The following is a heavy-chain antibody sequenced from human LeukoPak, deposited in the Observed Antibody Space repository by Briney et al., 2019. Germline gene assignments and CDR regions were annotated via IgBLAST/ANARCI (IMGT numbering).Heavy chain of an antibody. Sequence: GGSLRLSCAASGFTFNNDGMHWVRQAPGKGLEWVTLIQPNGNDKYYADSVKGRFTVSRDNSKNTLYLQLNSLRTEDTAVYYCAKRDRTTEFDYWGQGTLVTVSS. D-gene: IGHD1-1*01. CDR2: IQPNGNDK. CDR3: AKRDRTTEFDY. CDR1: GFTFNNDG. J-gene: IGHJ4*02. V-gene: IGHV3-30*02.